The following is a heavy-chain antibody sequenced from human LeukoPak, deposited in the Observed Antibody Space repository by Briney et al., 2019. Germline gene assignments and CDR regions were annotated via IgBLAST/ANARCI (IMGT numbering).Heavy chain of an antibody. V-gene: IGHV3-30*02. J-gene: IGHJ4*02. Sequence: PGGSLRLSCAASGFTFSSYGMHWVRQAPGKGLEWVAFIRYDGSNKYYADSVKGRFTISRDNSKNTLSLQMNGLRAEDTAVYYCARESERQRGFDYWGQGTLVTVSS. CDR2: IRYDGSNK. CDR3: ARESERQRGFDY. CDR1: GFTFSSYG. D-gene: IGHD6-25*01.